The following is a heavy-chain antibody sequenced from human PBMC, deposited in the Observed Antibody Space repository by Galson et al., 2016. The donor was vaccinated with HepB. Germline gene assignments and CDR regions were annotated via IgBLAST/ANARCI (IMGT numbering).Heavy chain of an antibody. CDR2: IDPSDSYT. CDR1: GYSFTSYW. V-gene: IGHV5-10-1*01. J-gene: IGHJ5*02. D-gene: IGHD6-13*01. Sequence: QSGAEVKKPGESLRISCKGSGYSFTSYWITWVRQMPGKGLEWMGRIDPSDSYTNYSPSFQGHVTISADKSISTAYLQWSSLKASDTAIYYCARHGYNSSWYRNWFDPWGQGTLVTVSS. CDR3: ARHGYNSSWYRNWFDP.